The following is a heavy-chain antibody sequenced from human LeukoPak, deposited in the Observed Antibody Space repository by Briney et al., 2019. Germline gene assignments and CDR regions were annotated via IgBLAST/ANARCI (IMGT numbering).Heavy chain of an antibody. CDR2: IYSDGTT. J-gene: IGHJ4*02. CDR3: ARDQNAFDY. V-gene: IGHV3-53*01. Sequence: GGSLRPSCAASGFTVSRSYMNWVRQAPGKGLEWVSVIYSDGTTYYAESVKGRFTISRDNSKNTLYLQMNSLRVEDTAVYYCARDQNAFDYWGQGTLVTVSS. CDR1: GFTVSRSY.